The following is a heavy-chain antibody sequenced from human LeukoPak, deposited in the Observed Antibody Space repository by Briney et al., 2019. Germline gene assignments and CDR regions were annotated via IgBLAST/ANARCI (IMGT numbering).Heavy chain of an antibody. D-gene: IGHD3-22*01. Sequence: PGGSLRLSSAASGFTFSSYGMHWVRQAPGKGLEWVAFIRYDGSNKYYADSVKGRFTISRDNSKNTLYLQMNSLRAEDTAVYYCARDFHRYYYDSSGYNAFDIWGQGTMVTVSS. CDR2: IRYDGSNK. J-gene: IGHJ3*02. CDR1: GFTFSSYG. V-gene: IGHV3-30*02. CDR3: ARDFHRYYYDSSGYNAFDI.